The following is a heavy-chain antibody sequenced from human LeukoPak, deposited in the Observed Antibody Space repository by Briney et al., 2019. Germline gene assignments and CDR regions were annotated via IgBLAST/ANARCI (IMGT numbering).Heavy chain of an antibody. CDR3: AKQQLVPAYFDY. J-gene: IGHJ4*02. Sequence: GGSLRLCCAASGFTFSSYAMSWVRQAAGKGLEWVSAISGSGGSTYYADSVKGRFTISRDNSKNTLYLQMNSLRAEDTAVYYCAKQQLVPAYFDYWGQGTLVTVSS. D-gene: IGHD6-13*01. CDR2: ISGSGGST. CDR1: GFTFSSYA. V-gene: IGHV3-23*01.